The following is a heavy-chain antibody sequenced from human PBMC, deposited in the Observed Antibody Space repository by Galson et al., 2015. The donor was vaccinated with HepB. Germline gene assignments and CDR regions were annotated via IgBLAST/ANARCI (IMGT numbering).Heavy chain of an antibody. Sequence: TLSLTCTVSGGSISSSSYYWGWIRQPPGKGLEWIGSIYYSGSTYYNPSLKSRVTISVDTSKNQFSLKLSSVTAADTAVYYCASGGRGYYFDYWGQGTLVTVSS. CDR1: GGSISSSSYY. CDR2: IYYSGST. V-gene: IGHV4-39*07. D-gene: IGHD3-16*01. CDR3: ASGGRGYYFDY. J-gene: IGHJ4*02.